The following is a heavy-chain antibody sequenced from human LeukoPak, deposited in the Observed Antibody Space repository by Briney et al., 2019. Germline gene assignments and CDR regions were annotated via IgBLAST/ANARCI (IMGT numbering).Heavy chain of an antibody. Sequence: GGSLRPSCASSGFTFSSYAKSCVRQPPGKGLEWVSAISGSGGSTYYADSLKGRVTISRDNSKNKLYLQLNSLRAEDTAVYYCAKDPLLDLGSGYYYGVTGWPFDIWGQGTMVTVS. J-gene: IGHJ3*02. D-gene: IGHD3-22*01. CDR3: AKDPLLDLGSGYYYGVTGWPFDI. CDR1: GFTFSSYA. CDR2: ISGSGGST. V-gene: IGHV3-23*01.